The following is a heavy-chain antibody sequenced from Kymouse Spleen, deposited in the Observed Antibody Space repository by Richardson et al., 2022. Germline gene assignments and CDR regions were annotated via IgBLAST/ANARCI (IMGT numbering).Heavy chain of an antibody. Sequence: QVQLVESGGGVVQPGRSLRLSCAASGFTFSSYGMHWVRQAPGKGLEWVAVISYDGSNKYYADSVKGRFTISRDNSKNTLYLQMNSLRAEDTAVYYCAKGGSSSWYRFDYWGQGTLVTVSS. CDR2: ISYDGSNK. CDR1: GFTFSSYG. CDR3: AKGGSSSWYRFDY. D-gene: IGHD6-13*01. J-gene: IGHJ4*02. V-gene: IGHV3-30*18.